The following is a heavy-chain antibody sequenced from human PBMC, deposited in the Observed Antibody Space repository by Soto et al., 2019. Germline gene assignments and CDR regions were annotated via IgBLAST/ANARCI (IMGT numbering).Heavy chain of an antibody. V-gene: IGHV3-7*01. D-gene: IGHD1-7*01. J-gene: IGHJ4*02. CDR2: IKQDGSEK. CDR1: GFTFSSYW. Sequence: GGSLRLSCAASGFTFSSYWMSWVRQALGKGLEWVANIKQDGSEKYYVDSVKGRFTISRDNAKNSLYLQMNSLRAEDTAVYYCARDLRGITGTTGVYWGQGTLVTVSS. CDR3: ARDLRGITGTTGVY.